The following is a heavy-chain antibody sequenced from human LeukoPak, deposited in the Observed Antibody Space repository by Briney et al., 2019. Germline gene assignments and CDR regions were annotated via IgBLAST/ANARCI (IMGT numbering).Heavy chain of an antibody. D-gene: IGHD1-26*01. J-gene: IGHJ4*02. CDR2: ISAYNGNT. CDR1: GYTFTSYG. Sequence: ASVKVSCKASGYTFTSYGISWVRQAPGQGLEWMGWISAYNGNTNYAQKLQGRITMTTDTSTSTAYMELRSLRSDDTAVYYCARERIEWELPRGVDYWGQGTLVTVSS. CDR3: ARERIEWELPRGVDY. V-gene: IGHV1-18*01.